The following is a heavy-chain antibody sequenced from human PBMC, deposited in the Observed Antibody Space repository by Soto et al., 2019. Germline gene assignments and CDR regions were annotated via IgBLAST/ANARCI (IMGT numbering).Heavy chain of an antibody. D-gene: IGHD3-3*01. CDR3: ASPFGVDYRMDV. V-gene: IGHV4-38-2*01. Sequence: SETLSLNCAGSGYAIGTGFHWRWIRQPPGKGLEWIGSIYYSGSTYYNPSLKSRVTISVDTSKNQFSLKLSSVTAADTAVYYCASPFGVDYRMDVWGQGTTVTVSS. CDR2: IYYSGST. CDR1: GYAIGTGFH. J-gene: IGHJ6*02.